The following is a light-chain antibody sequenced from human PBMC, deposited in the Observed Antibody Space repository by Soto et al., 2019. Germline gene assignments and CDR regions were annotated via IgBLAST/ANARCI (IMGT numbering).Light chain of an antibody. V-gene: IGKV1-27*01. CDR3: QKYNSAPLT. Sequence: DIQMTQSPSTLSASVGDRVTITCRSSQDIAIYLAWYQQKPGEAPKLLIYAASTLQAGVPSRFSGSGSGTDLTITISSLQPEDVEAYYCQKYNSAPLTFGGGTKVDIK. CDR2: AAS. CDR1: QDIAIY. J-gene: IGKJ4*01.